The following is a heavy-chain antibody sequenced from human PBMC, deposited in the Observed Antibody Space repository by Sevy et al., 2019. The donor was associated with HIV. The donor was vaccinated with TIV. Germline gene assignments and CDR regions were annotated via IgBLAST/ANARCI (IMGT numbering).Heavy chain of an antibody. CDR3: ATGQGKSDFDY. CDR2: IKSKTDGGTR. V-gene: IGHV3-15*05. Sequence: GGSLRLSCAASGFTFSNAWVSWVRQAPGKGLEWVGRIKSKTDGGTRDLAAPVKGRIIISRDDSGNTLYLQMNSLKIEDTGVYYCATGQGKSDFDYWGQGTLVTVSS. D-gene: IGHD6-13*01. J-gene: IGHJ4*02. CDR1: GFTFSNAW.